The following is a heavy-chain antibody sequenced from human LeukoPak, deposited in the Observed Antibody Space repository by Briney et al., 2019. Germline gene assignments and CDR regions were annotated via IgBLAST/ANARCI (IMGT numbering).Heavy chain of an antibody. J-gene: IGHJ4*02. CDR3: AREGYYGSGSPPSLYFDY. Sequence: PGGSLRLSCAASGFTFSSYSMNWVRQAPGKGLEWVSSISSSSTYIYYADSVKGRFTISRDNAKNSLYLQMNSLRAEDTAVYYCAREGYYGSGSPPSLYFDYWGQGILVTVSS. D-gene: IGHD3-10*01. CDR1: GFTFSSYS. V-gene: IGHV3-21*01. CDR2: ISSSSTYI.